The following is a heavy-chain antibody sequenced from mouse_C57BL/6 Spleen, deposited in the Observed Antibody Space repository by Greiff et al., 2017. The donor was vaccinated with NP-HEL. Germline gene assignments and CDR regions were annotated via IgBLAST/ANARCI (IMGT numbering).Heavy chain of an antibody. D-gene: IGHD1-1*01. Sequence: QVQLQQSGAELVRPGASVTLSCKASGYTFTDYEMHWVKQTPVHGLEWIGAIDPETGGTAYNQKFKGKAILTADKSSSTAYMELRSLTSEDSAVYDCTRHYGSSYGYFEVWGTGTTVTVSS. CDR2: IDPETGGT. CDR1: GYTFTDYE. J-gene: IGHJ1*03. CDR3: TRHYGSSYGYFEV. V-gene: IGHV1-15*01.